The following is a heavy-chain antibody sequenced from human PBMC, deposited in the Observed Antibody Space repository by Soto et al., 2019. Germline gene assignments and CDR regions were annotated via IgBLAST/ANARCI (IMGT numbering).Heavy chain of an antibody. J-gene: IGHJ4*02. D-gene: IGHD2-21*01. Sequence: QLQLQESGSGLVKPSQTLSLTCAVSGGSISSGGYSWSWIRQPPGKGLEWIGYIYHSVSTYYNPSLQRRVTISVDRSKNQFSLNLSSVTAADTAVYYCSRYGGKCFLVDYWGQRTLVTVSS. CDR2: IYHSVST. CDR3: SRYGGKCFLVDY. V-gene: IGHV4-30-2*01. CDR1: GGSISSGGYS.